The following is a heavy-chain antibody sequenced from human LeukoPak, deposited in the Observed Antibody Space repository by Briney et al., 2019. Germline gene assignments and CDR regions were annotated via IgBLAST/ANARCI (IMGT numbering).Heavy chain of an antibody. CDR2: ISGSGGST. Sequence: GGSLRLSCAASGFTFSSYAMSWVRQAPGKGLEWVSAISGSGGSTYYADSVRGRCTISRDNSKNTLYLQMNSLRAEDTAVYCCAKDIEYSSSWPHAFDIWGQGTMVTVSS. V-gene: IGHV3-23*01. CDR1: GFTFSSYA. J-gene: IGHJ3*02. CDR3: AKDIEYSSSWPHAFDI. D-gene: IGHD6-13*01.